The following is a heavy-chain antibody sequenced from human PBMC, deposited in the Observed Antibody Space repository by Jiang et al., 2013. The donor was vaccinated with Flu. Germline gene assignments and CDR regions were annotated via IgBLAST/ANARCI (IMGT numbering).Heavy chain of an antibody. V-gene: IGHV1-18*01. CDR1: TSYG. Sequence: TSYGISWVRQAPGQGLEWMGWISAYNGNTNYAQKLQGRVTMTTDTSTSTAYMELRSLRSDDTAVYYCARGPYYYDSSGYYPGPWGQGTLVTVSS. D-gene: IGHD3-22*01. CDR2: ISAYNGNT. J-gene: IGHJ5*02. CDR3: ARGPYYYDSSGYYPGP.